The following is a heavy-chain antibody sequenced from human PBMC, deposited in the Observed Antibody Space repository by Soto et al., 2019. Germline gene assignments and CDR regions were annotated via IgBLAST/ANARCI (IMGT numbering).Heavy chain of an antibody. CDR3: ARDHDSGIVVVPGSFDY. V-gene: IGHV1-69*06. J-gene: IGHJ4*02. Sequence: SVKVSCKASGGTFSSYAISWVRQAPGQGLEWMGGIIPIFGTGNYAQKFQGRVTITADKSTSTAYMELSSLRSEDTAVYYCARDHDSGIVVVPGSFDYWGQGTLVTVSS. CDR2: IIPIFGTG. CDR1: GGTFSSYA. D-gene: IGHD3-22*01.